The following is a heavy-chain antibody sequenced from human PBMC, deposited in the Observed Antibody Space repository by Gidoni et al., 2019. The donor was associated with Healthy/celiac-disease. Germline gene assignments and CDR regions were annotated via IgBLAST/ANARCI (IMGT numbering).Heavy chain of an antibody. D-gene: IGHD3-22*01. CDR1: GCTFIRYA. Sequence: EVQMVESGGGLLPPGGYLRTSCAASGCTFIRYAMHCVRQAPGKGLEYVSAISSNGGSTYYANSVKRRFIISRDNSKNTLYLLMGSLRAEDMAVYYCARGPNYDYDSSGYIFDYWGQGTLVTVSS. CDR2: ISSNGGST. CDR3: ARGPNYDYDSSGYIFDY. V-gene: IGHV3-64*01. J-gene: IGHJ4*02.